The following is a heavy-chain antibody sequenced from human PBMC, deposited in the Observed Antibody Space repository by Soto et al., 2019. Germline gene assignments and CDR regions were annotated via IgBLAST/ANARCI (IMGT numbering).Heavy chain of an antibody. D-gene: IGHD5-18*01. CDR2: ISAYNGNT. Sequence: QVQLVQSGAEVKKPGASVKVSCKASGYTFTSYGISWVRQAPGQGLEWMGWISAYNGNTNYAQKLQGRVTMTTDTSTRTAYMELRSLRSDDTAVYYCARDPRAMGRHLYYYGMDVWGQGTTVTVSS. CDR3: ARDPRAMGRHLYYYGMDV. V-gene: IGHV1-18*01. CDR1: GYTFTSYG. J-gene: IGHJ6*02.